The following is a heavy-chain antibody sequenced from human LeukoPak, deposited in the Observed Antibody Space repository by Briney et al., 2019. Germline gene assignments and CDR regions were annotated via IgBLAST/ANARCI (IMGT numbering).Heavy chain of an antibody. V-gene: IGHV4-34*01. CDR3: ARDPFYDSSAGYYYYYMDV. J-gene: IGHJ6*03. D-gene: IGHD3-22*01. CDR2: INHSGST. Sequence: SETLSLTRAVYGGSFSGYYWSWIRQPPGKGLEWIGEINHSGSTNYNPSLKSRVTISVDTSKNQFSLKLSSVTAADTAVYYCARDPFYDSSAGYYYYYMDVWGKGTTVTVSS. CDR1: GGSFSGYY.